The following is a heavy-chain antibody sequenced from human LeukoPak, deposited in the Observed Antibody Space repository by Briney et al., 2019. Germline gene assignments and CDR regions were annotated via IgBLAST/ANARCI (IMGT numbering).Heavy chain of an antibody. J-gene: IGHJ4*02. Sequence: GASVKVSCKASGHTFTSYGISWVRQAPGQGLEWMGWISAYNGNTNYAQKLQGRVTMTTDTSTSTAYMELRSLRSDDTAVYYCARSPLGYCSSTSCEDPWFDYWGQGTLVTVSS. CDR1: GHTFTSYG. V-gene: IGHV1-18*04. D-gene: IGHD2-2*01. CDR3: ARSPLGYCSSTSCEDPWFDY. CDR2: ISAYNGNT.